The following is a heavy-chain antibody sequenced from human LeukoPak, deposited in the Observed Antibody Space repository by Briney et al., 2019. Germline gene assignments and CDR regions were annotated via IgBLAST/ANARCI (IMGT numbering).Heavy chain of an antibody. CDR1: KFTFSSYG. CDR3: ARDLSIAVAGADY. D-gene: IGHD6-19*01. J-gene: IGHJ4*02. Sequence: GGSLRLSCTASKFTFSSYGMHWVRQAPGKGLEWVAVIWFDGSNIYYADSVKGRFTISRDNSKNTLYLQMNSLRADDTAVYYCARDLSIAVAGADYWGQGTLVTVSS. CDR2: IWFDGSNI. V-gene: IGHV3-33*01.